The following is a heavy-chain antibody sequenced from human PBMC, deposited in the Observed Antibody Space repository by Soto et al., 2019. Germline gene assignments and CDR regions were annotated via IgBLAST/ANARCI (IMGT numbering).Heavy chain of an antibody. Sequence: SETLSLTCTVSGGSISSYYWSWIRQPPGKGLEWIGYIYYSGSTNYNPSLKSRVTISVDTSKNQFSLKLSSATAADTAVYYCARLAVAGIYYYYGMDVWGQGTTVTVSS. D-gene: IGHD6-19*01. CDR2: IYYSGST. CDR1: GGSISSYY. CDR3: ARLAVAGIYYYYGMDV. V-gene: IGHV4-59*01. J-gene: IGHJ6*02.